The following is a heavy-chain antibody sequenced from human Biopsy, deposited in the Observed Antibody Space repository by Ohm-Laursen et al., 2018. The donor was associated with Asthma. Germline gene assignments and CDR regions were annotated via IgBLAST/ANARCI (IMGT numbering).Heavy chain of an antibody. D-gene: IGHD6-19*01. CDR3: ARHWSGNGWEDVHNWFDP. CDR1: GASITTPNY. V-gene: IGHV4-39*01. CDR2: DYYTGNT. Sequence: GTLSLTCVVSGASITTPNYWAWIRQPPGRGLEWLGSDYYTGNTIYSSSLRSRLPTVVDSSRSQFSLRLTSVTAADRGVYYCARHWSGNGWEDVHNWFDPWGPGIGVTVSS. J-gene: IGHJ5*02.